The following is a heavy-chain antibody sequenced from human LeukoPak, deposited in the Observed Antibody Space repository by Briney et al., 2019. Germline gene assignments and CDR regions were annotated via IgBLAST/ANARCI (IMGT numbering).Heavy chain of an antibody. CDR3: ARHGSSSTRKVYFDY. CDR1: GGSISPYY. CDR2: IYNSATT. J-gene: IGHJ4*02. Sequence: PSETLSLTCTVSGGSISPYYWSWVRQPPGKGLEWIAYIYNSATTKYNPSLKSRVSISVETPKSQFSLTLTSVTAADTAVYYCARHGSSSTRKVYFDYWGQGTLVTVSS. V-gene: IGHV4-59*08. D-gene: IGHD6-13*01.